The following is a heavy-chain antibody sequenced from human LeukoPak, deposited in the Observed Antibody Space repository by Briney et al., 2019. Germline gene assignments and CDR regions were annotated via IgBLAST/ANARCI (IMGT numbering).Heavy chain of an antibody. V-gene: IGHV1-2*02. Sequence: GASVKVSCKASGYTFTGYYMHWVRQAPGQGLEWMGWINPNSGGTNYAQKFQGRATMTRDTSISTAYMELSRLRSDDTAVYYCAGTSSSWYYFDYWGQGTLVTVSS. CDR2: INPNSGGT. CDR3: AGTSSSWYYFDY. D-gene: IGHD6-13*01. J-gene: IGHJ4*02. CDR1: GYTFTGYY.